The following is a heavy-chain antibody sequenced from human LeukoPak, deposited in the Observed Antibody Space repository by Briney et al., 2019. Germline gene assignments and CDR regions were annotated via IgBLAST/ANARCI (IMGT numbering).Heavy chain of an antibody. CDR3: AKAKGSGPYYFDY. CDR2: ISGSGGST. J-gene: IGHJ4*02. D-gene: IGHD2-15*01. CDR1: GFTFSSYA. Sequence: GGSLRLSCAASGFTFSSYAMSWVRQAPGKGLEWVSAISGSGGSTYYADSVKGRFTIPRDNSKNTLYLQMNSLRAEDTAVYYCAKAKGSGPYYFDYWGQGTLVTVSS. V-gene: IGHV3-23*01.